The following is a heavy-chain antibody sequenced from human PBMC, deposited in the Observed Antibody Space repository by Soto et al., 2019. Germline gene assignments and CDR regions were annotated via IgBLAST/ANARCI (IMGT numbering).Heavy chain of an antibody. D-gene: IGHD2-21*01. CDR3: GKNRGGLVIDS. V-gene: IGHV3-23*01. Sequence: PGGSRRLSCEASGFTFSNYAMSWVRQAPGKGLEWVSAISGGGGAPYSVDSVKGRFTISRDNIKITLYLQMNSLRAEDTAIYYCGKNRGGLVIDSWGQGTLVTVSS. CDR2: ISGGGGAP. CDR1: GFTFSNYA. J-gene: IGHJ4*02.